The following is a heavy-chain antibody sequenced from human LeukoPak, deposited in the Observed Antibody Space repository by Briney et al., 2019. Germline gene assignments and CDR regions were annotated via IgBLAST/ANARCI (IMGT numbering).Heavy chain of an antibody. CDR3: ATPYCSGGSCYHYFDY. D-gene: IGHD2-15*01. Sequence: ASVKVSCKVSGYTLTELSMHWVRQAPGKGLEWMGGFDPEDGETIYAQKFQGRVTMTEDTSTDTAYMELSSLRSEDTAVYYCATPYCSGGSCYHYFDYWGQGTLVTVSS. CDR2: FDPEDGET. J-gene: IGHJ4*02. CDR1: GYTLTELS. V-gene: IGHV1-24*01.